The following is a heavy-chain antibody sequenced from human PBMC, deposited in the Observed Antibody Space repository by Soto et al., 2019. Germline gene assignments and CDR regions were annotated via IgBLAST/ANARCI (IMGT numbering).Heavy chain of an antibody. Sequence: QVQLQESGPGLEKPSGTLSLTCAVSGGSINSSNWWSWVRQTPGKGLQWIGESYHSGSTNYIPSLKSRVTISVDKSRNQFSLKLSSVTAADTAVYYCARRWGEGRVDYWGQGTLVTVSS. D-gene: IGHD3-10*01. J-gene: IGHJ4*02. V-gene: IGHV4-4*02. CDR2: SYHSGST. CDR1: GGSINSSNW. CDR3: ARRWGEGRVDY.